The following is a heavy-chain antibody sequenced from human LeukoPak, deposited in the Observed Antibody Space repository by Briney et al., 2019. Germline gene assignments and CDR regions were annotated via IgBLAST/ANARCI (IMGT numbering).Heavy chain of an antibody. D-gene: IGHD3-22*01. V-gene: IGHV4-59*01. Sequence: SETLSLTYTVSGGSISSYYWSWIRQPPGKGLEWIGYIYYSGSTNYNPSLKSRVTISVDTSKNQFSLKLSSVTAADTAVYYCARSSGYSNWFDPWGQGTLVTVSS. J-gene: IGHJ5*02. CDR1: GGSISSYY. CDR3: ARSSGYSNWFDP. CDR2: IYYSGST.